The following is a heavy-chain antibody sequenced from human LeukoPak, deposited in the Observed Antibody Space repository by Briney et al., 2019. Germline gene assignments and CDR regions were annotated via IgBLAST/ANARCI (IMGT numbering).Heavy chain of an antibody. Sequence: GGSLRLSCAASGFTFSSYAMSWVRQAPGKGLEWGSAISGSGGSTYYADSVKGRFTISRDNSKNTLYLQMNSLRAEDTAVYYCAKGPSYDSSGTHDAFDIWGQGTMVTVSS. CDR3: AKGPSYDSSGTHDAFDI. CDR2: ISGSGGST. J-gene: IGHJ3*02. V-gene: IGHV3-23*01. CDR1: GFTFSSYA. D-gene: IGHD3-22*01.